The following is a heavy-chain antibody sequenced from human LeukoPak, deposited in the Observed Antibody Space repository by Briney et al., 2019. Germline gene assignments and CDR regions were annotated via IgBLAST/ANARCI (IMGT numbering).Heavy chain of an antibody. V-gene: IGHV4-38-2*01. D-gene: IGHD4-23*01. CDR3: ARQSSRGVYGGNFDY. CDR1: GDSISNSYY. CDR2: IYHSGST. Sequence: KPSETLSLTCAVSGDSISNSYYWGWIRQPPGKGLEWIGSIYHSGSTYYNPSLKSRVTISVDMSKNQFSLKLSSVTAADTAVYYCARQSSRGVYGGNFDYWGQGTLVTVSS. J-gene: IGHJ4*02.